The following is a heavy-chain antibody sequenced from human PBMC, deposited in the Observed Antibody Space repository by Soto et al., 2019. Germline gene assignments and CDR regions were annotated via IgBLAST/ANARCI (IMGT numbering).Heavy chain of an antibody. V-gene: IGHV1-69*01. CDR1: GGSFPDFA. J-gene: IGHJ6*02. D-gene: IGHD2-8*01. Sequence: QVQLVQSGPEVKKPGSSVRVSCKASGGSFPDFAVSWVRQAPGKGLEWMGGIIPLSTTPNYAQRFQARVTITADVSTNTAYMDLTTLTYDDTAVYYCAITPGGRHHALYAMDIWCQGTTVTFSS. CDR2: IIPLSTTP. CDR3: AITPGGRHHALYAMDI.